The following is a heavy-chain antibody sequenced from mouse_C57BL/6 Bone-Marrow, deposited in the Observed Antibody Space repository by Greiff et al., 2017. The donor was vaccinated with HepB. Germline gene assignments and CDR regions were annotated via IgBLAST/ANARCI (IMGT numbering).Heavy chain of an antibody. D-gene: IGHD4-1*01. V-gene: IGHV1-39*01. J-gene: IGHJ4*01. CDR3: ASRLGGDAMDY. CDR1: GYSFTDYN. CDR2: INPHYGTT. Sequence: LEESGPELVKPGASVKISCKASGYSFTDYNMNWVKQSNGKSLEWIGVINPHYGTTSYNQKFKGKATLTVDQSSSTAYMQLNSLTSEDSAVYYCASRLGGDAMDYWGQGTPVTVSS.